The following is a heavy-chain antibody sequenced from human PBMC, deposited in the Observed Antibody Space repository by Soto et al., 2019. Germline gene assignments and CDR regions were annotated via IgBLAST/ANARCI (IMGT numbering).Heavy chain of an antibody. CDR2: ISGSGGST. D-gene: IGHD2-15*01. CDR3: AKDPSRLILTPQTFDY. J-gene: IGHJ4*02. Sequence: PGGSLRLSCAASGFTFSSYAMSWVRQAPGKGLEWVPAISGSGGSTYYADSVKGRFTISRDNSKNTLYLQMNSLRAEDTAVYYCAKDPSRLILTPQTFDYWGQGTLVTVSS. V-gene: IGHV3-23*01. CDR1: GFTFSSYA.